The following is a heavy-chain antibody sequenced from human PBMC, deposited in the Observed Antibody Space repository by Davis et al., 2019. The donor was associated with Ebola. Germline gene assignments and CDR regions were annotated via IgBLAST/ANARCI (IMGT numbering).Heavy chain of an antibody. Sequence: GGSLRLSCAASGFTFSSYGLSWVRQAPGKGLEWVSSISVGGGATYYADSVKGRFTISRDNSRNTVYLQMNSLRAEDTAIYYCAKDPPPTETYYYYFMDVWGKGTAVTVSS. J-gene: IGHJ6*03. D-gene: IGHD4-17*01. CDR1: GFTFSSYG. CDR2: ISVGGGAT. CDR3: AKDPPPTETYYYYFMDV. V-gene: IGHV3-23*01.